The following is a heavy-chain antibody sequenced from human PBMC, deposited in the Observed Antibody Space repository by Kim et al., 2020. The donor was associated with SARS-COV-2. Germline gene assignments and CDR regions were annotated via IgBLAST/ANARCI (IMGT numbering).Heavy chain of an antibody. CDR2: IGPGGDT. CDR1: GFTFNNYA. D-gene: IGHD4-17*01. Sequence: GGSLRLSCAASGFTFNNYALSWVRQAPGMGLEWVSGIGPGGDTHYVDSVKGRFTISRDNSRNTLSLQMNSLRVEDTAVYYCAKYTVTTPPDYGGQGARVT. CDR3: AKYTVTTPPDY. V-gene: IGHV3-23*01. J-gene: IGHJ4*02.